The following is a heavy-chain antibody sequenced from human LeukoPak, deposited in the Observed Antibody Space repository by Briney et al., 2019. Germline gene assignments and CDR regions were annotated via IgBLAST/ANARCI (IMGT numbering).Heavy chain of an antibody. J-gene: IGHJ4*02. CDR1: GYTFTCYY. Sequence: ASVKVSCKASGYTFTCYYMHWVRHGPRQGLEWMGCSNPNSGGTNYAQKFQGRVTMTRDTSISTAYMELSRLRSDDTAVDYCARDRTRTGYSSGWYHDYWGQGTLVTVSS. CDR3: ARDRTRTGYSSGWYHDY. V-gene: IGHV1-2*02. CDR2: SNPNSGGT. D-gene: IGHD6-19*01.